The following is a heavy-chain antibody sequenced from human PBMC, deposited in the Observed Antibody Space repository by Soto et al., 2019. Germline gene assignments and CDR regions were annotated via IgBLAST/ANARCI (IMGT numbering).Heavy chain of an antibody. CDR2: INSDGSST. V-gene: IGHV3-74*01. J-gene: IGHJ4*02. CDR1: GFTFSSYL. Sequence: GGSLRLSCAASGFTFSSYLMHWVRQAPGKGLVWVSRINSDGSSTNYADSVKGRFTISRDNAKNTLYLQMNSLRAEDTAVYYCACGSGGAVRGVPWGQGTLVTVSS. CDR3: ACGSGGAVRGVP. D-gene: IGHD3-10*01.